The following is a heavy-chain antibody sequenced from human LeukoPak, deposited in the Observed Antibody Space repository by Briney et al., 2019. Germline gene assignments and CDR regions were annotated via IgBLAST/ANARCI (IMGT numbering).Heavy chain of an antibody. CDR3: AGRYTGVFSGDWYFDL. CDR1: GYNFTNYW. V-gene: IGHV5-51*01. Sequence: GESLRIPCKASGYNFTNYWIGWVRQMSGKGLEWTGIIYPGDSDTKYGPSFQGQVTISADKSITTAYLQWSRLKASDSAIYSCAGRYTGVFSGDWYFDLWGRGTLVTVSS. J-gene: IGHJ2*01. CDR2: IYPGDSDT. D-gene: IGHD1-26*01.